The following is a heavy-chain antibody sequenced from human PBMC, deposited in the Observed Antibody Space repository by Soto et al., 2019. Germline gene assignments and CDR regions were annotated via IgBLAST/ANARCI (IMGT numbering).Heavy chain of an antibody. CDR2: IYWDDDK. D-gene: IGHD6-19*01. CDR3: AHIVVAGLGYYFDY. CDR1: GFSLSSTRMA. J-gene: IGHJ4*02. V-gene: IGHV2-5*02. Sequence: QITLKESGPTLVKPTQTLTLTCTFSGFSLSSTRMAVGWIRQPPGKALEWLALIYWDDDKRYSPFLKSRLTITKDTSKTPVLLTMSHMPPVHTSRYYCAHIVVAGLGYYFDYWGQGTLVTVSS.